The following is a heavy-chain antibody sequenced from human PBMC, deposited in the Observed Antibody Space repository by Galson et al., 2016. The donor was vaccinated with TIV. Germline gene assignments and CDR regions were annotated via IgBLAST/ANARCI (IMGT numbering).Heavy chain of an antibody. J-gene: IGHJ6*04. CDR1: GYTFSNFA. CDR2: INPKSGST. D-gene: IGHD3-16*01. CDR3: ARVVTGGYVDV. Sequence: SVKASCKASGYTFSNFAITWVRQAPGQGLEWMGWINPKSGSTKYAQRFQGRVTMTRDTSISTAYMEVSWLRPDDTAVFYCARVVTGGYVDVWGKGTTVTVSS. V-gene: IGHV1-2*02.